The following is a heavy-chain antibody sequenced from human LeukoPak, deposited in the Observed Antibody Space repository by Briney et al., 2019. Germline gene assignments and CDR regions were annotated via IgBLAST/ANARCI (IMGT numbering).Heavy chain of an antibody. Sequence: GWSLTVSCPASGFRLRSYSMNWVRPPPGTGLEGVSYISDSTTTIYYADSVKGRFTISRDNAKNSLYLQMNSLRAEDTAVYYCARIVLLREVIYYGMDVWGQGTTVTVSS. CDR2: ISDSTTTI. J-gene: IGHJ6*02. D-gene: IGHD3-10*01. CDR3: ARIVLLREVIYYGMDV. CDR1: GFRLRSYS. V-gene: IGHV3-48*04.